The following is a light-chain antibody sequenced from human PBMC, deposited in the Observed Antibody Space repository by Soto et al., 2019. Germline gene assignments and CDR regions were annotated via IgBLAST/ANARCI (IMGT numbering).Light chain of an antibody. J-gene: IGKJ4*01. CDR2: GAS. V-gene: IGKV3-15*01. CDR1: QSVNSN. Sequence: EIVMTQSPATLSVSPGDRAALSCRASQSVNSNLAWYQQKLGQDPRLLIYGASARATGIPARFSASGSETEFTLTISSLQSEDFAVYYCQQYQSWTLTFGGGTKVDIX. CDR3: QQYQSWTLT.